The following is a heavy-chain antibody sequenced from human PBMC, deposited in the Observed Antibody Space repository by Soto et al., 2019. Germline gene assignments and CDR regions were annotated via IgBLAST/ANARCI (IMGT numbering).Heavy chain of an antibody. CDR3: AKDLQFSGWLGAQTFNY. D-gene: IGHD6-19*01. CDR1: GFTFSSHA. V-gene: IGHV3-23*01. Sequence: EVQLLESGGGLVQPGGSLRLSCAVSGFTFSSHAMSWVRQAPGKGLECVSSITGSGDSTYYADSVKGRFTISRDKSKSTLYLQMKSLTAEVTAVYYCAKDLQFSGWLGAQTFNYWGKGTQVTVSS. CDR2: ITGSGDST. J-gene: IGHJ4*02.